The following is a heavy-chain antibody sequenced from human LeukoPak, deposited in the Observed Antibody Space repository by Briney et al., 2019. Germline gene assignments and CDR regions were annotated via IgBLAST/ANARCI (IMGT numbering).Heavy chain of an antibody. J-gene: IGHJ4*02. CDR3: AKVSYYDSRGYLDS. CDR1: GFTFSSYE. Sequence: PGGSLRLSCAASGFTFSSYEMNWVRQAPGKGLEWVSYISSSGSTIYYADSVKGRFTISRDNSKNTLYVQMNSLRAEDTAVYYCAKVSYYDSRGYLDSWGQGTLVTVSS. CDR2: ISSSGSTI. D-gene: IGHD3-22*01. V-gene: IGHV3-48*03.